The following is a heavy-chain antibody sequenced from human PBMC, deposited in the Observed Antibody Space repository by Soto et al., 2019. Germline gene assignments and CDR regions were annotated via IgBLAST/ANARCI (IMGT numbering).Heavy chain of an antibody. Sequence: QVQLQESGPGLVKPSQTLSLTCTVSGGSISSGGYYWSWIRQHPGKGLEWIGYIYYSGSTYYNPSLKSRVTISVDTSKNQFSLKLSSVTAADTAVYYCARGRGTYYDFWSGFGSEYDAFDIWGQGTMVTVSS. CDR2: IYYSGST. CDR1: GGSISSGGYY. J-gene: IGHJ3*02. V-gene: IGHV4-31*03. CDR3: ARGRGTYYDFWSGFGSEYDAFDI. D-gene: IGHD3-3*01.